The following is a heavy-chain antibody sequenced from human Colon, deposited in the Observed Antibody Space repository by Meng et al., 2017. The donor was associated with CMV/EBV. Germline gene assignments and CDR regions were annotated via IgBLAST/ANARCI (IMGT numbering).Heavy chain of an antibody. CDR2: IRSDGSAT. J-gene: IGHJ4*02. CDR1: GYTFSDYY. D-gene: IGHD6-19*01. CDR3: VRSSGWSLFDY. V-gene: IGHV1-2*02. Sequence: QGRVMHVGAWVKEPGASVKVSCKTSGYTFSDYYMHWVRQAPGQGLEWMGWIRSDGSATNYAQKFRGRVTMTRDASVSTAYMELSGLTSDDTAVYFCVRSSGWSLFDYWGPGALVTASS.